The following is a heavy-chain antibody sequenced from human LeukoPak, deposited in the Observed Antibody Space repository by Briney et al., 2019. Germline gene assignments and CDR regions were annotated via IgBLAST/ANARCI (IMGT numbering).Heavy chain of an antibody. J-gene: IGHJ4*02. CDR3: ASGEFDYYDSIMF. D-gene: IGHD3-22*01. CDR2: ISSSSSYI. CDR1: GFTFSSYS. Sequence: GGSLRLSCAASGFTFSSYSMNWVRQAPGKGLEWVSSISSSSSYIYYADSVKGRFTISRDNAKNSLYLQMNSLRAEDTAVYYCASGEFDYYDSIMFGGQGTLVTVSS. V-gene: IGHV3-21*01.